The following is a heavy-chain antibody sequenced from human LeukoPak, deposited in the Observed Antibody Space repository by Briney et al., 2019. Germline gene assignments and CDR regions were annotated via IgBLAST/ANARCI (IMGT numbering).Heavy chain of an antibody. CDR1: GYTFTSYD. D-gene: IGHD6-13*01. V-gene: IGHV1-8*01. CDR3: ASIPAAAETYYYYGMDV. CDR2: MNPNSGNT. Sequence: ASVKVSCKAFGYTFTSYDINWVRQATGQGLEWMGWMNPNSGNTGYAQKFQGRVTMTRNTSISTAYMELSSLRSEDTAVYYCASIPAAAETYYYYGMDVWGQGTTVTVSS. J-gene: IGHJ6*02.